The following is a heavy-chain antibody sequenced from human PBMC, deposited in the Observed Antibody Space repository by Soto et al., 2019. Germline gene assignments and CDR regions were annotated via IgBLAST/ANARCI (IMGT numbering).Heavy chain of an antibody. J-gene: IGHJ6*02. V-gene: IGHV4-30-2*01. CDR1: GGSISSGGYS. D-gene: IGHD3-10*01. CDR3: PGGGGITGDV. Sequence: QLQLQESGSGLVKPSQTLSLTCAVSGGSISSGGYSWSWIRQPPGKGLEWIGYIYHSGSTYYNPSLNSRLTVSVDRSKIQFHLRLGSVTARGTAVYYCPGGGGITGDVWGQGTTVTVS. CDR2: IYHSGST.